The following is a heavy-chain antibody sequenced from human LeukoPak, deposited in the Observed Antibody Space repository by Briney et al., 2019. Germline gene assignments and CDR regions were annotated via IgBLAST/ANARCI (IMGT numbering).Heavy chain of an antibody. CDR1: GFTFSSYE. CDR3: ARDLWSTYSSGHRDRFDY. Sequence: GGSLRLSCAASGFTFSSYEMNWVRQAPGKGLEWVSYISSSGSTIYYVDSVKGRFTISRDNAKNSLYLQMNSLRAEDTAVYYCARDLWSTYSSGHRDRFDYWGQGTLVTVSS. J-gene: IGHJ4*02. V-gene: IGHV3-48*03. D-gene: IGHD6-19*01. CDR2: ISSSGSTI.